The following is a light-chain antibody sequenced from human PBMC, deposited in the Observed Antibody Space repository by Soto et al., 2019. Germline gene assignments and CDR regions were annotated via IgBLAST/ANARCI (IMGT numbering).Light chain of an antibody. J-gene: IGKJ1*01. CDR2: DAS. CDR1: QSISSW. V-gene: IGKV1-5*01. CDR3: QQYNSYWT. Sequence: IQITPSPSTLSSSVRDRVTNNCRASQSISSWLAWYQQKPGKAPKLLIYDASSLESGVPSRFSGSGSGTEFTLTISSLQPDDFATYYCQQYNSYWTFGQGTKVDIK.